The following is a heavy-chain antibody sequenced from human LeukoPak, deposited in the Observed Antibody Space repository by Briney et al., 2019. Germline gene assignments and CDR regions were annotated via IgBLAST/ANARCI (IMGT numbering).Heavy chain of an antibody. D-gene: IGHD3-9*01. V-gene: IGHV4-30-2*01. CDR2: IYHSGST. CDR1: GGSISSGGYS. J-gene: IGHJ4*02. CDR3: ARSGRSDIVTGYTFDY. Sequence: PSQPLSLTSAVSGGSISSGGYSWSWIRQPPGKRLEWIGYIYHSGSTSYNPSLKSRVTISVDMSKNQFSLKLSSVTAADTAVYYCARSGRSDIVTGYTFDYWGQGTLVTVSS.